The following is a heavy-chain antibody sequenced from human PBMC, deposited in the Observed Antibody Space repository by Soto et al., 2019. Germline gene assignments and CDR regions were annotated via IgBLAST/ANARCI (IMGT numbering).Heavy chain of an antibody. CDR2: ANPRGDST. D-gene: IGHD4-17*01. CDR3: ARAYGGNQDWFDP. J-gene: IGHJ5*02. Sequence: ASVKVSCKASADTFSSSAFSWVRQAPGQGLEWMGKANPRGDSTTYAQKFQGRVTMTRDTSTSTVYMELSSLTSDDTAMYYCARAYGGNQDWFDPCGQGTLVTVSS. CDR1: ADTFSSSA. V-gene: IGHV1-46*01.